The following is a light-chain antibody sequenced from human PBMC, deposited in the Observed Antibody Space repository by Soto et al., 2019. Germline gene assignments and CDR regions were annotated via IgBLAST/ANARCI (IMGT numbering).Light chain of an antibody. CDR3: QQYNKWPPYT. CDR1: QSVSST. Sequence: DIVMTQSPANLSVSPGERATLSCRALQSVSSTLAWSQQKPGQGPRLLIYGASTRATSIPARFSGSGSGTEFTLTINSLQSEDFAVYYCQQYNKWPPYTFGQGTKLEIK. CDR2: GAS. V-gene: IGKV3-15*01. J-gene: IGKJ2*01.